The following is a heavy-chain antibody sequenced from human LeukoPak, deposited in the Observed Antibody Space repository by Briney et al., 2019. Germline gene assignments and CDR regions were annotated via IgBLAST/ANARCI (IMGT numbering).Heavy chain of an antibody. Sequence: GGPLRLSCAASGFTFSSYAMHWVRQAPGKGLEWVAVISYDGSNKYYADSVKGRFTISRDNSKNTLYLQMNSLRAEDTAVYYCARSKLLWFGINWFDPWGQGTLVTVSS. CDR3: ARSKLLWFGINWFDP. D-gene: IGHD3-10*01. CDR2: ISYDGSNK. CDR1: GFTFSSYA. V-gene: IGHV3-30*04. J-gene: IGHJ5*02.